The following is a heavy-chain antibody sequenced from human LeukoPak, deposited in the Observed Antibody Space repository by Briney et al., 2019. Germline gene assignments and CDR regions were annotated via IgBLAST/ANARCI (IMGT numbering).Heavy chain of an antibody. CDR1: GFTFSSYW. CDR3: AKGFYQHYYFDY. V-gene: IGHV3-74*01. D-gene: IGHD2-2*01. J-gene: IGHJ4*02. CDR2: INTDGSST. Sequence: GGSLRLSCAASGFTFSSYWMHWVRQAPGKGLVWVSRINTDGSSTSYADSVKGRFTISRDNSKNTLYLQMNSLRAEDTAVYYCAKGFYQHYYFDYWGQGTLVTVSS.